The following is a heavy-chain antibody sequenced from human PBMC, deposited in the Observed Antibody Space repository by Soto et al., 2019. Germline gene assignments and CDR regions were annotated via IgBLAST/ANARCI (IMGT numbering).Heavy chain of an antibody. CDR3: AREQIGVAGSTYDY. Sequence: QVQLVESGGGVVQPGTSLRLSCAASGFTFSTYGIHWVRQAPGKGLDWVALIWYDGSRTHYAESVKGRFTISRDNSKNTLFLQMNSLRVEDTDVYYCAREQIGVAGSTYDYWGQGTLVTVSS. V-gene: IGHV3-33*01. D-gene: IGHD6-19*01. CDR1: GFTFSTYG. J-gene: IGHJ4*02. CDR2: IWYDGSRT.